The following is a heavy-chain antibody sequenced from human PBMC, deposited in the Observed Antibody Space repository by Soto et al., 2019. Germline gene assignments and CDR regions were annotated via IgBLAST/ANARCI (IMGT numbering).Heavy chain of an antibody. V-gene: IGHV3-30-3*01. CDR1: GFTFSSYA. D-gene: IGHD4-17*01. CDR2: ISYDGSNK. J-gene: IGHJ6*02. CDR3: XRESGRTTVDYYYGMDV. Sequence: GGSLRLSCAASGFTFSSYAMHWVRQAPGKGLEWVAVISYDGSNKYYADSVKGRFTISRDNSKNTLYLQMNSLRAEDTAVYYCXRESGRTTVDYYYGMDVWGLGTTVTVSS.